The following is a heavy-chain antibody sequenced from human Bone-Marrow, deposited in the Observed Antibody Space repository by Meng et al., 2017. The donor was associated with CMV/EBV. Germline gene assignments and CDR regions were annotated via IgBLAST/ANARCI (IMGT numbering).Heavy chain of an antibody. CDR2: ISAYNGNT. V-gene: IGHV1-18*01. Sequence: ASVKVSCKASGYTFSSYGISWVRQAPGQGLEWMGWISAYNGNTNYAQKLQGRVTMTTDTSASTAYMELRSLRSDDTAVYYCARDLKEDCRSTSCYRDYYYYGMDVWGQGTLVTVSS. J-gene: IGHJ6*02. CDR1: GYTFSSYG. CDR3: ARDLKEDCRSTSCYRDYYYYGMDV. D-gene: IGHD2-2*02.